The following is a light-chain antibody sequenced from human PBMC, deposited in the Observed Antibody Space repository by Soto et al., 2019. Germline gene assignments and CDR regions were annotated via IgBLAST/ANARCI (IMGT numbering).Light chain of an antibody. CDR3: ASWDNSLNGVV. Sequence: QSVLTQAPSASATPGQRVIISCSGSSSNIGSNTVNWYQQLPGTAPKLLIHTNDQRPSGVPDRFSGSKSGTSTSLAIRGLQSEDEAGYYCASWDNSLNGVVFGGGTKLTVL. J-gene: IGLJ2*01. CDR2: TND. CDR1: SSNIGSNT. V-gene: IGLV1-44*01.